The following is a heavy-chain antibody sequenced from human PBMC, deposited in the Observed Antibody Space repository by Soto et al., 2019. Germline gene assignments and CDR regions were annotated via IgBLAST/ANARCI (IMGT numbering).Heavy chain of an antibody. CDR3: ARGAYCSGGSCYSTDNWFDP. D-gene: IGHD2-15*01. J-gene: IGHJ5*02. Sequence: GASVKVSCKASGYTFTSYAMHWGRQAPGQRLEWMGWINAGNGNTKYSQKFQGRVTITRDTSASTAYMELSSLRSEDTAVYYCARGAYCSGGSCYSTDNWFDPWAREPWSPSPQ. CDR2: INAGNGNT. V-gene: IGHV1-3*01. CDR1: GYTFTSYA.